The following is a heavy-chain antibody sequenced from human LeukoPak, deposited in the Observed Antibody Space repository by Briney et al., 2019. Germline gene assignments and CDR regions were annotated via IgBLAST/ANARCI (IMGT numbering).Heavy chain of an antibody. Sequence: GRSLRLSCTASGFTFGDYAMSGFRQAPGKGLEWVGFIRSKAYGGTTEYAASVKGRFTISRDNSKNTLYLQMNSLRAEDAAVYYCANEYSKGDIWGQGTMVTVSS. D-gene: IGHD4-11*01. J-gene: IGHJ3*02. CDR2: IRSKAYGGTT. CDR1: GFTFGDYA. CDR3: ANEYSKGDI. V-gene: IGHV3-49*03.